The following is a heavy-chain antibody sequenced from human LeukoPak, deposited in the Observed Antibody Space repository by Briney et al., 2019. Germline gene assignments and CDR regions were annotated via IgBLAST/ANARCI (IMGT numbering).Heavy chain of an antibody. CDR2: IIPIFGTA. D-gene: IGHD6-19*01. CDR1: GGTFSSYA. CDR3: AARQAVAGREYYFDH. V-gene: IGHV1-69*13. J-gene: IGHJ4*02. Sequence: SVKVSCKASGGTFSSYAISWVRQAPGQGLEWMGGIIPIFGTANYAQKFQGRVTITADESTSTAYMELRSLRSEDTAVYYCAARQAVAGREYYFDHWGQGTLVTVSS.